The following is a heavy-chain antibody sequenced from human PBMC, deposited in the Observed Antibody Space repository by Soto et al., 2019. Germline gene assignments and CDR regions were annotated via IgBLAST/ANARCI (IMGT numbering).Heavy chain of an antibody. CDR2: IIPIFGTA. V-gene: IGHV1-69*13. Sequence: SVKVSCKASGGTFSSYAISWVRQAPGQGLEWMGGIIPIFGTANYAQKFQGRVTITADESTSTAYMELSSLRSEDTAVYYCASFSVEMATIKGFDYWGQGTLVTVSS. CDR3: ASFSVEMATIKGFDY. D-gene: IGHD5-12*01. J-gene: IGHJ4*02. CDR1: GGTFSSYA.